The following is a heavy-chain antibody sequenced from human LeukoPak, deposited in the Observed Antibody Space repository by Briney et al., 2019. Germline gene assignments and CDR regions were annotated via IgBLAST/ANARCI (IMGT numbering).Heavy chain of an antibody. Sequence: GGSLRLSCAASGFTFSSYEMNWVRQAPGKGLEWASGINWNGGSTGYADSVKGRFTISRDNAKNSLYLQMNSLRAEDTALYYCARDGGNYYYYYMDVWGKGTTVTVSS. CDR2: INWNGGST. J-gene: IGHJ6*03. CDR1: GFTFSSYE. CDR3: ARDGGNYYYYYMDV. V-gene: IGHV3-20*04.